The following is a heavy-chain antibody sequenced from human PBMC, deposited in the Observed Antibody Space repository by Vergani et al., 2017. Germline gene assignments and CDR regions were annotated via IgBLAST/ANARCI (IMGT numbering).Heavy chain of an antibody. CDR2: IIPIFGTA. CDR3: ARALLGQWLRLERVLYYYYMDV. CDR1: GGTFSSYA. V-gene: IGHV1-69*01. D-gene: IGHD5-12*01. J-gene: IGHJ6*03. Sequence: QVQLVQSGAEVKKPGSSVKVSCKASGGTFSSYAISWVRQAPGQGLEWMGGIIPIFGTANYAQKFQGRVTITADESTSTAYMELSSLRSEDTAVYYCARALLGQWLRLERVLYYYYMDVWGKGTTVTVSS.